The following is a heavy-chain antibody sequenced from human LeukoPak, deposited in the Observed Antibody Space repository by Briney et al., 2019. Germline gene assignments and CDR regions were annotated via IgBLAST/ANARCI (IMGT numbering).Heavy chain of an antibody. CDR2: INPDSGDT. J-gene: IGHJ5*01. V-gene: IGHV1-2*04. D-gene: IGHD1-26*01. CDR1: GYTFSAYS. CDR3: ARGSGSYWWFDS. Sequence: ASVKVSCKASGYTFSAYSIHWVRQAPGQGLEWMGWINPDSGDTNYAQKFQGWVTTTRDTSISTAYMEVRRLRSDDTAVYYCARGSGSYWWFDSWRQGTLVTVSS.